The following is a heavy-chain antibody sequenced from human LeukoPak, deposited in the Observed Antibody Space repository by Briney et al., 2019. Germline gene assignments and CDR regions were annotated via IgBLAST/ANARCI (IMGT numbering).Heavy chain of an antibody. J-gene: IGHJ3*02. Sequence: SGTLSLTCAVSGGSISSSNWWSWVRQPPGKGLEWIGEIYHSGSTNYNPSLKSRVTISVDKSKNQFSLKLSSVTAADTAVYYCARSLQYYYDSSGYYPNDAFDIWGQGTMVTVSS. CDR3: ARSLQYYYDSSGYYPNDAFDI. D-gene: IGHD3-22*01. CDR1: GGSISSSNW. CDR2: IYHSGST. V-gene: IGHV4-4*02.